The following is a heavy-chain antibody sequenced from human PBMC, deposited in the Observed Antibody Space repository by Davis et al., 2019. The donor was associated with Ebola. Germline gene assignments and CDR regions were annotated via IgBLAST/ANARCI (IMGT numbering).Heavy chain of an antibody. Sequence: SETLSLTCTVSGGSISSYYWSWIRQPAGKGLEWIGRIYTSGSTNYNPSLKSRVTMSVDTSKNQFSLKLSSVTAADTAVYYCAREGHYYDSSGYHTGGMDVWGQGTTVTVSS. CDR2: IYTSGST. CDR1: GGSISSYY. V-gene: IGHV4-4*07. J-gene: IGHJ6*02. D-gene: IGHD3-22*01. CDR3: AREGHYYDSSGYHTGGMDV.